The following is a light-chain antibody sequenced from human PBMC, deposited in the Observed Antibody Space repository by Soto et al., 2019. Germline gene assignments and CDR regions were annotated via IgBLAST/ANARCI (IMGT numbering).Light chain of an antibody. Sequence: DIQMTQPPSTLSGSVGDRVTITCRPSQTFVIGLAWYQQKPGKAPKPLIYKASTLKSGVPSRFSGSGSGTEFTLTISSLQPDDFATYYCQHYNSYSEAFGQGTKVELK. V-gene: IGKV1-5*03. J-gene: IGKJ1*01. CDR3: QHYNSYSEA. CDR2: KAS. CDR1: QTFVIG.